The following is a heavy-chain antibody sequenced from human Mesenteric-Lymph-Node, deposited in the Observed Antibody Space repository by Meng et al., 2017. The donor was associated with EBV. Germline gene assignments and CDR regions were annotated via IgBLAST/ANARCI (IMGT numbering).Heavy chain of an antibody. Sequence: LEEAGPGVVKPSGTLSLSCGISGGCISNDYWWSWVRQPPGKGLEWIGEMYHSGSTNYNPCLKSRVTISVDKSKNQFFLNLNSVTAADTAVYYCSRGREYSWGYWGQGTLVTVSS. CDR1: GGCISNDYW. D-gene: IGHD4-11*01. J-gene: IGHJ4*02. CDR2: MYHSGST. CDR3: SRGREYSWGY. V-gene: IGHV4-4*02.